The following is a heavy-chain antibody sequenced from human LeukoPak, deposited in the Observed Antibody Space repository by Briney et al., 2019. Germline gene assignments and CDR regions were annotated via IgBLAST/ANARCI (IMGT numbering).Heavy chain of an antibody. CDR3: AADLRWDSSGYYYEGNYHYYYGMDV. D-gene: IGHD3-22*01. J-gene: IGHJ6*02. V-gene: IGHV1-58*02. CDR1: GFTFTSSA. Sequence: GTSVKVSCKASGFTFTSSAMQWVRQARGQRLEWIGWIVVGSGNTNYAQKFQERVTITRDMSTSTAYMELSSLRSEDTAVYYCAADLRWDSSGYYYEGNYHYYYGMDVWGQGTTVTVSS. CDR2: IVVGSGNT.